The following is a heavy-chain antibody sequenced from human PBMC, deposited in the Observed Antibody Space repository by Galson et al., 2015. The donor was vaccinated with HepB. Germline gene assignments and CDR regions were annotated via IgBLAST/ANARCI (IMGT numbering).Heavy chain of an antibody. J-gene: IGHJ3*02. D-gene: IGHD3-22*01. CDR3: ARDLYYYDSSGYYMGAFDI. CDR2: INPSGGST. Sequence: SVKVSCKASGYTFTSYYMHWVRQAPGQGLEWMGIINPSGGSTSYAQKFQGRVTMTRDTSTSTVYMDLSSLRSEDTAVYYCARDLYYYDSSGYYMGAFDIWGQGTMVTVSS. CDR1: GYTFTSYY. V-gene: IGHV1-46*01.